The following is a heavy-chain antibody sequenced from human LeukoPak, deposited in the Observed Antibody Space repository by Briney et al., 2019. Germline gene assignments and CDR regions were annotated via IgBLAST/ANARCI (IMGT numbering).Heavy chain of an antibody. CDR1: GGSISSYY. J-gene: IGHJ6*02. V-gene: IGHV4-59*08. CDR3: ARQGAAGPLYYYYGMDV. CDR2: IYYSGST. Sequence: PSETLSLTCTVSGGSISSYYWSWIRQPPGKGLEWIGYIYYSGSTNYNPSLKSRVTISVDTSKNQFSLKLSSVTAADTAVYYCARQGAAGPLYYYYGMDVWGQGTTVTVSS. D-gene: IGHD6-13*01.